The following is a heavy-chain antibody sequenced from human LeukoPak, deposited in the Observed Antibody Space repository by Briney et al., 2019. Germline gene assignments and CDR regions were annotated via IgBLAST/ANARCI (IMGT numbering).Heavy chain of an antibody. D-gene: IGHD3-3*01. Sequence: SETLSLTCAVYGGSFSGYYWSWIRQLPGKGLEWIGEINHSGSTNYNPSLKSRVTISVDTSKNQFSLKLSSVTAADTAVYYCARKATYYDFWSGYYKEDYYFDYWGQGTLVTVSS. CDR3: ARKATYYDFWSGYYKEDYYFDY. J-gene: IGHJ4*02. V-gene: IGHV4-34*01. CDR2: INHSGST. CDR1: GGSFSGYY.